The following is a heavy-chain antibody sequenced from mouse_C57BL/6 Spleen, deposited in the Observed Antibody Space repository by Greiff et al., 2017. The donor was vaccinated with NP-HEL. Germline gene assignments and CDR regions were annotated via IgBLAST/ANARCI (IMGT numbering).Heavy chain of an antibody. Sequence: DVKLQESGPGLVKPSQSLSLTCSVTGYSITSGYYWNWIRQFPGNKLEWMGYISYDGSNNYNPSLKNRISITRDTSKNQFFLKLNSVTTEDTATYYCARRDYGAMDYWGQGTSVTVSS. J-gene: IGHJ4*01. CDR1: GYSITSGYY. D-gene: IGHD2-4*01. CDR3: ARRDYGAMDY. V-gene: IGHV3-6*01. CDR2: ISYDGSN.